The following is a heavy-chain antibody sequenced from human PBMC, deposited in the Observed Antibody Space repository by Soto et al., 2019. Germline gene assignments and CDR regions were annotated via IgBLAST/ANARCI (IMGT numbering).Heavy chain of an antibody. CDR2: IDGVGAGT. CDR1: GFTFTNYW. J-gene: IGHJ4*02. V-gene: IGHV3-74*01. Sequence: EVQLVQSGGGSVQPGGSLRLSCAASGFTFTNYWMHWVRQVPGKGLVWVSRIDGVGAGTSYSDSVRGRFTISRDNAENMLYLQMNRLRAEDTAVYYCTTGFEYWGQGTRVTVSS. CDR3: TTGFEY.